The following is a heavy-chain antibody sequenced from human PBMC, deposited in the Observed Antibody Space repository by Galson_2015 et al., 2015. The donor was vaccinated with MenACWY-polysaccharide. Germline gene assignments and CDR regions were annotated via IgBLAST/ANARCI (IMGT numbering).Heavy chain of an antibody. J-gene: IGHJ4*02. Sequence: SLRLSCAASGFTFDDYAMHWVRQAPGKGLEWVSGISWNSGSIGYADSVKGRFTISRDNAKNSLYLQMNSLRAEDTALYYCASEYSSSYYFDYWGQGTLVTVSS. V-gene: IGHV3-9*01. CDR1: GFTFDDYA. CDR3: ASEYSSSYYFDY. D-gene: IGHD6-6*01. CDR2: ISWNSGSI.